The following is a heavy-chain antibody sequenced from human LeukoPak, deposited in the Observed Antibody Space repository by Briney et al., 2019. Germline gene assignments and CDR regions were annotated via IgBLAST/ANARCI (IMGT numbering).Heavy chain of an antibody. D-gene: IGHD6-13*01. CDR3: ARVGYSRSWHSGSAFDI. Sequence: GGSLRLSCAASGFTFSTYEMNWVRQAPGKGLEWVSYISNSDSNIKYADSVEGRFTISRDNAKNSLFLQMNSLRVEDTAVYYCARVGYSRSWHSGSAFDIWGQGTMVTVSS. V-gene: IGHV3-48*03. J-gene: IGHJ3*02. CDR2: ISNSDSNI. CDR1: GFTFSTYE.